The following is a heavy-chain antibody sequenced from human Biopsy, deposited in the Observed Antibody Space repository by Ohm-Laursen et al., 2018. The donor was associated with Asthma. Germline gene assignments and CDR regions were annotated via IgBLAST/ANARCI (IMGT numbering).Heavy chain of an antibody. CDR3: VKDHSAGYYYFDD. V-gene: IGHV3-64D*08. J-gene: IGHJ4*02. D-gene: IGHD2-21*01. CDR2: IATDGPNK. Sequence: SLRLSCAASGFTFSSYSMHWVRQAPGRGPEYVSFIATDGPNKFYADSVKGRFTVSRDNSKHTLYLHMTGLRADDTGVYYCVKDHSAGYYYFDDWGQGAQVTVSP. CDR1: GFTFSSYS.